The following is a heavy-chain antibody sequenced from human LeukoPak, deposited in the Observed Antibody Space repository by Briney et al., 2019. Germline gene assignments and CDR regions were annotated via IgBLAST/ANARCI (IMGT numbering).Heavy chain of an antibody. D-gene: IGHD3-3*01. V-gene: IGHV3-30-3*01. J-gene: IGHJ4*02. CDR2: ISYDGSNK. CDR3: ARDYGRFLEWLLQGIDY. CDR1: GFTFSSYA. Sequence: GGSLRLSCAASGFTFSSYAMHWVRQAPGKGLEWVAVISYDGSNKYYADSVKGRFTISRDNSKNTLYVQMNTLRPEDAAVYYCARDYGRFLEWLLQGIDYWGQGTLVTVSS.